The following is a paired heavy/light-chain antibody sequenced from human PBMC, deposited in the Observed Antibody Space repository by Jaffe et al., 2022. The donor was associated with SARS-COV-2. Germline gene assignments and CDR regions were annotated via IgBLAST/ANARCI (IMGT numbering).Heavy chain of an antibody. CDR1: GFTFSDYY. D-gene: IGHD2-2*01. CDR2: ISSSGSTI. V-gene: IGHV3-11*01. Sequence: QVQLVESGGGLVKPGGSLRLSCAASGFTFSDYYMSWIRQAPGKGLEWVSYISSSGSTIYYADSVKGRFTISRDNAKNSLYLQMNSLRAEDTAVYYCARGHHGLGENIVVVPAAGEDGMDVWGQGTTVTVSS. J-gene: IGHJ6*02. CDR3: ARGHHGLGENIVVVPAAGEDGMDV.
Light chain of an antibody. CDR1: QSLVYSDGNTY. Sequence: DVVMTQSPLSLPVTLGQPASISCRSSQSLVYSDGNTYLNWFQQRPGQSPRRLIYKVSNRDSGVPDRFSGSGSGTDFTLKISRVEAEDVGVYYCMQGTPPWTFGQGTKVEIK. CDR3: MQGTPPWT. J-gene: IGKJ1*01. CDR2: KVS. V-gene: IGKV2-30*01.